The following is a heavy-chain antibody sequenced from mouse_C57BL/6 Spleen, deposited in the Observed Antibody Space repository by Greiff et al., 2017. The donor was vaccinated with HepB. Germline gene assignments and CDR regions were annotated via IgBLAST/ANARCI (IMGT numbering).Heavy chain of an antibody. CDR1: GYTFTDYE. D-gene: IGHD1-1*01. J-gene: IGHJ2*01. V-gene: IGHV1-15*01. CDR3: TRSYDRTFDYFDY. Sequence: QVQLQQSGAELVRPGASVTLSCKASGYTFTDYELHWVKQTPVHGLEWIGAIDPATGGTASNQKFKGKAILTADKSSSTAYLELRSLTSEDSAVYYCTRSYDRTFDYFDYWGQGTTLTVSS. CDR2: IDPATGGT.